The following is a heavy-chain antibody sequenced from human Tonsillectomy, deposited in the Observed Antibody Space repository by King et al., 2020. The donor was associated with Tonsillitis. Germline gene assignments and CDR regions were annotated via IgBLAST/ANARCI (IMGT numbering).Heavy chain of an antibody. Sequence: VQLVESGGGVVQPGRSLRLSCAASGFIFSSYGMHWVRQAPGKGLEWVAVISYDGSNKYYADSVKGRFTISRDNSKNTLSLQVNSLRVEDPAVYYCATNPSSGWYFDYWGQGTLVTVSS. CDR1: GFIFSSYG. J-gene: IGHJ4*02. CDR3: ATNPSSGWYFDY. CDR2: ISYDGSNK. V-gene: IGHV3-33*05. D-gene: IGHD6-19*01.